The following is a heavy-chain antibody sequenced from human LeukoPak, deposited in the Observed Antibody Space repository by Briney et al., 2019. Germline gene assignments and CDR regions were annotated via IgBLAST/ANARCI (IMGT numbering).Heavy chain of an antibody. CDR3: ARTSRHYDILTGYRPPFYFDY. J-gene: IGHJ4*02. CDR2: IYYSGST. V-gene: IGHV4-61*01. CDR1: GYSISSGYY. D-gene: IGHD3-9*01. Sequence: PSETLSLTCTVSGYSISSGYYWGWIRQPPGKGLEWIGYIYYSGSTNYNPSLKGRVTISVDTSKNQFSLKLSSVTAADTAVYYCARTSRHYDILTGYRPPFYFDYWGQGTLVTVSS.